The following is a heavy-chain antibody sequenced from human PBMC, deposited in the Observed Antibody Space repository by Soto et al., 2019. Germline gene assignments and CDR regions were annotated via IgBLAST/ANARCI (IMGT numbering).Heavy chain of an antibody. J-gene: IGHJ4*02. CDR1: GGSISSGGYS. D-gene: IGHD3-22*01. V-gene: IGHV4-30-2*01. CDR3: ARFHYYDSSGPYLDY. Sequence: LTCAVSGGSISSGGYSWSWIRQPPGKGLEWIGYIYHSGSTYYNPSLKSRVTISVDRSKNQFSLKLSSVTAADTAVYYCARFHYYDSSGPYLDYWGQGTLVTVSS. CDR2: IYHSGST.